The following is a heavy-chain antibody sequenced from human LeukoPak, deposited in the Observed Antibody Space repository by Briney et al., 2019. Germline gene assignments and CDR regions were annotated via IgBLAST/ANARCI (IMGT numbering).Heavy chain of an antibody. CDR2: ISYGGSNK. CDR1: GFTFSSYA. V-gene: IGHV3-30*01. CDR3: ARGPYSSSWYFYYYYMDV. J-gene: IGHJ6*03. D-gene: IGHD6-13*01. Sequence: GGSLRLSCAASGFTFSSYAMHWVRQAPGKGLEWVAVISYGGSNKYYADSVKGRFTISRDNSKNTLYLQMNSLRAEDTAVYYCARGPYSSSWYFYYYYMDVWGKGTTVTVSS.